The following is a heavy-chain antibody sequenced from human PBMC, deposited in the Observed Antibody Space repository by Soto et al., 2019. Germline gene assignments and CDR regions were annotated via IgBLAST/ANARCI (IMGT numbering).Heavy chain of an antibody. CDR2: IWYDGSNK. D-gene: IGHD3-3*01. Sequence: QVQLVESGGGVVQPGRSLRLSCAASGFTFSSYGMHWVRQAPGKGLEWVAVIWYDGSNKYYADSVKGRFTISRDNSKNTLYLQMNSLRAEDTAVYYCARDPDLWSGNIKGYFDYWGQGPLVTVSS. J-gene: IGHJ4*02. V-gene: IGHV3-33*01. CDR3: ARDPDLWSGNIKGYFDY. CDR1: GFTFSSYG.